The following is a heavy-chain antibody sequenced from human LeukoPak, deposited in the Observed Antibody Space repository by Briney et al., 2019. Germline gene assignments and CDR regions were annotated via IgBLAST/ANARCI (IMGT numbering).Heavy chain of an antibody. J-gene: IGHJ3*02. D-gene: IGHD1-1*01. CDR2: IYPADSDT. Sequence: GESLTISCKDSGYTFTDYWIGWVRQMPGKGLEWVGIIYPADSDTRYSPSFQGQVTISADKSISTAYLQWSTLKASDTAMYYCARGLRGTTHPRAFDIWGQGTLVTVSS. CDR1: GYTFTDYW. V-gene: IGHV5-51*01. CDR3: ARGLRGTTHPRAFDI.